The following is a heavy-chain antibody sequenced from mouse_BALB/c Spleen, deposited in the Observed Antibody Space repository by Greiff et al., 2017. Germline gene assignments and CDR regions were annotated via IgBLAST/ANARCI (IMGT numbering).Heavy chain of an antibody. CDR3: ARDYAD. CDR1: GFTFSSYA. J-gene: IGHJ3*01. Sequence: EVQGVESGGGLVKPGGSLKLSCAASGFTFSSYAMSWVRQTPEKRLEWVATISSGGSYTYYPDSVKGRFTISRDNAKNTLYLQMSSLRSEDTAMYYCARDYADWGQGTLVTVSA. CDR2: ISSGGSYT. V-gene: IGHV5-9-3*01. D-gene: IGHD1-1*02.